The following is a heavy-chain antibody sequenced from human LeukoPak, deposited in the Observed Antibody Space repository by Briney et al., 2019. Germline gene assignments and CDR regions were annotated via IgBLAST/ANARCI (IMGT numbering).Heavy chain of an antibody. CDR2: ISYDGSNK. Sequence: GGSLRLSCAASGFTFSSYGMHWVRQAPGKGLEWVAVISYDGSNKYYADSVKGRFTISRDNSKNTLYLQMNSLRAEDTAVYYCAKDHPRYYYDSSGYPDYWGQGTLVTVSS. CDR1: GFTFSSYG. D-gene: IGHD3-22*01. J-gene: IGHJ4*02. CDR3: AKDHPRYYYDSSGYPDY. V-gene: IGHV3-30*18.